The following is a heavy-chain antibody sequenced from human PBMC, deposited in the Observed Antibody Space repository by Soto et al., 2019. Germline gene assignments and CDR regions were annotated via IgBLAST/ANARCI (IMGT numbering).Heavy chain of an antibody. J-gene: IGHJ6*02. V-gene: IGHV4-39*01. CDR3: ARGSYSNYGDNYYYGMDV. Sequence: LSLTCTVSGGSISSSSYYWGWIRQPPGKGLEWIGSIYYSGSTYYNPSLKSRVTISVDTSKNQFSLKLSSVTAADTAVYYCARGSYSNYGDNYYYGMDVWGQGTTVIVSS. CDR1: GGSISSSSYY. CDR2: IYYSGST. D-gene: IGHD4-4*01.